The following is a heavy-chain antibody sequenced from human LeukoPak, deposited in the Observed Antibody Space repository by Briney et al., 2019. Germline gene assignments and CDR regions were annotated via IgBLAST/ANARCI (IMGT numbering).Heavy chain of an antibody. CDR1: GFTFSSYA. CDR3: TTDRIVRGWFSQRDASDI. Sequence: PGGSLRLSCAASGFTFSSYAMSWVRQAPGKGLEWVGRIKSKTDGGTTDYAAPVKGRFTISRDDSKNTLYLQMNSLKTEDTAVYYCTTDRIVRGWFSQRDASDIWGQGTMVTVSS. J-gene: IGHJ3*02. V-gene: IGHV3-15*01. CDR2: IKSKTDGGTT. D-gene: IGHD6-19*01.